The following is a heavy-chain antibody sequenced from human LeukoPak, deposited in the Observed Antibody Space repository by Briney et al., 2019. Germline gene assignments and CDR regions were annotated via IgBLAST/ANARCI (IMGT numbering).Heavy chain of an antibody. CDR2: INPSGGST. J-gene: IGHJ4*02. D-gene: IGHD3-3*01. CDR1: GYTFTSYY. Sequence: GASVKVSCKASGYTFTSYYMHWVRQAPGQGLEWMGIINPSGGSTSYAQKFQGRVTMTRDTSTSTVYMELSSLRSEDTAVYYCARDPPTNYDFWSGYLYRGQGTLVTVSS. V-gene: IGHV1-46*01. CDR3: ARDPPTNYDFWSGYLY.